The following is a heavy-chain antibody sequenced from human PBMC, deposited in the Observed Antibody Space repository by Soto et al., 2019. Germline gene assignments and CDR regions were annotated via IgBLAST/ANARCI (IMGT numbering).Heavy chain of an antibody. CDR2: ISSSGSTI. V-gene: IGHV3-48*03. D-gene: IGHD3-22*01. J-gene: IGHJ4*02. CDR1: GFTFSSYE. CDR3: ARGGPGYYNGSGYLEGGFDY. Sequence: EVQPVESGGGLVQPGGSLRLSCAASGFTFSSYEMNWVRQAPGKGLEWVSYISSSGSTIYYADSVKGRFTISRDNAKSSLYLQMNSLRAADTAVYYCARGGPGYYNGSGYLEGGFDYWGQGTLVTASS.